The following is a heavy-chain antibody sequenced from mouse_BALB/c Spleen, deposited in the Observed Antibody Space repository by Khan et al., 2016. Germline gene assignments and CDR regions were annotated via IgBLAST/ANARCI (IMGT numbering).Heavy chain of an antibody. CDR2: IDPDNGDT. CDR1: GFNIKDYY. J-gene: IGHJ4*01. Sequence: EVQLQESGAELVRSGASVKLSCTASGFNIKDYYMHWVKQSPEQGLEWIGWIDPDNGDTEYAPKFQGKATMTADKSSNTAYLQLSILTTEYTAVYNCNACDYNAMDYWGQGTSVTVSS. V-gene: IGHV14-4*02. CDR3: NACDYNAMDY.